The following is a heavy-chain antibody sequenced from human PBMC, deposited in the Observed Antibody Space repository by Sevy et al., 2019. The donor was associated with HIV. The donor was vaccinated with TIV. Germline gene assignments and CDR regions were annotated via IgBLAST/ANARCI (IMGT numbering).Heavy chain of an antibody. CDR1: GFTFIDYY. Sequence: GGSLRLSCASSGFTFIDYYMSWIRQAPGKGLEWVSYISSSSSDSSVYYADSVKGRFTISRENSKNSLYLQMDSLRAEDTAVYYCAMNYHDNTGPRKVIDIWGQGTMVTVSS. D-gene: IGHD3-22*01. V-gene: IGHV3-11*04. CDR2: ISSSSSDSSV. CDR3: AMNYHDNTGPRKVIDI. J-gene: IGHJ3*02.